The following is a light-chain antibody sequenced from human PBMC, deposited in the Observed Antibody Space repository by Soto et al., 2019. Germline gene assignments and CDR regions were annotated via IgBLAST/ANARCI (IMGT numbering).Light chain of an antibody. V-gene: IGKV3-15*01. J-gene: IGKJ4*01. CDR3: QQYSKWPLT. Sequence: EIAMTQSPDTLSVSPGDRATLSCRASQGVRSDLAWYQQKAGQSTRLLIYGASTRAAETPARFSGSGSETEFTLTISSLQSEDFAIYYCQQYSKWPLTFGGGTKVEIK. CDR2: GAS. CDR1: QGVRSD.